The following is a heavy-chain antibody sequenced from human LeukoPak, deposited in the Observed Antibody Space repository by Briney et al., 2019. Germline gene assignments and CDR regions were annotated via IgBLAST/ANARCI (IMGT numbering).Heavy chain of an antibody. CDR3: SLEGSSWYRYFQH. J-gene: IGHJ1*01. CDR2: ISGSGGST. V-gene: IGHV3-23*01. Sequence: GGSLRLSCAASGFTFSTYAMTWVRQAPGKGLEWVSVISGSGGSTDYADSVKGRFTISRDNSKNTLYLQMNSLRAEDTAVYYSSLEGSSWYRYFQHWGQGTLVTVSS. D-gene: IGHD6-13*01. CDR1: GFTFSTYA.